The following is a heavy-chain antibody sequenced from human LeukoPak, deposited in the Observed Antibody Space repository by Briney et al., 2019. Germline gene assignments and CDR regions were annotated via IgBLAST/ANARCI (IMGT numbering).Heavy chain of an antibody. J-gene: IGHJ5*02. V-gene: IGHV3-74*01. CDR2: VKSDGTGT. CDR3: ARGFGSGIYYVSP. D-gene: IGHD3-10*01. CDR1: GGSISNSY. Sequence: LSLTCTVSGGSISNSYWSWVRQPPGKGLEWVSGVKSDGTGTNYADSVKGRFTISRDNAKNTLYLQMNSLRPEDTAVYYCARGFGSGIYYVSPWGQGTLVTVSS.